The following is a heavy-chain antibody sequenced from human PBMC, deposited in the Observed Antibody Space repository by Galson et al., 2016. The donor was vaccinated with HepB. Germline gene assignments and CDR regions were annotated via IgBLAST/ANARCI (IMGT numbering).Heavy chain of an antibody. CDR1: GFTFSIYA. CDR2: ISSSGGSA. D-gene: IGHD3-22*01. Sequence: SLRLSCAASGFTFSIYAMNWVRQAPGKGLEWVSIISSSGGSAYYADSVKGRFTISRDNSKNTLYLQMNSLTDADTAVYYCVKGCGSSGDNYVPGGLIGCWGQGALVTVSS. V-gene: IGHV3-23*01. J-gene: IGHJ4*02. CDR3: VKGCGSSGDNYVPGGLIGC.